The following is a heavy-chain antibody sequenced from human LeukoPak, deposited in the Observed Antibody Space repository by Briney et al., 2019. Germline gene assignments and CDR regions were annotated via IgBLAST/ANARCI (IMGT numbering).Heavy chain of an antibody. CDR1: GFTFNTYA. CDR2: ISDSGGNT. D-gene: IGHD4-11*01. J-gene: IGHJ4*02. Sequence: GGSLRLSCAASGFTFNTYAMSWVRQAPWERLQWVSGISDSGGNTYYADSVRGRFTISRDNSKNTLYLQMNSLRAEDTAVYYCAKDHSVDTVTSMGYFDYWGQGTLVTVSS. V-gene: IGHV3-23*01. CDR3: AKDHSVDTVTSMGYFDY.